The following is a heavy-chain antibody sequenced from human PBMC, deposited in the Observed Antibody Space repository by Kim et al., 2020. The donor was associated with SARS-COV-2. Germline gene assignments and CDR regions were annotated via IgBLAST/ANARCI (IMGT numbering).Heavy chain of an antibody. CDR1: GYTFTSYA. D-gene: IGHD2-15*01. Sequence: ASVKVSCKASGYTFTSYAMNWVRQAPGQGLEWMGWINTNTGNPTYAQGFTGRFVFSLDTSVSTAYLQISSLKAEDTAVYYCARAYCSGGSCYSREYYFDYWGQGTLVTVSS. V-gene: IGHV7-4-1*02. CDR3: ARAYCSGGSCYSREYYFDY. CDR2: INTNTGNP. J-gene: IGHJ4*02.